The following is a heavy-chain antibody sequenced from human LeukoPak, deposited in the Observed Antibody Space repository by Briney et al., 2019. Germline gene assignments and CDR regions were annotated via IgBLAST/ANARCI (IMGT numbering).Heavy chain of an antibody. D-gene: IGHD3-22*01. J-gene: IGHJ3*02. Sequence: GGSLRLSCAASGFTLDSYDMSWVRQAPGKGLEWVAVIWYDGSNKYYADSVKGRFTISRDNSKNTLYLQMNSLRAEDTAVYYCARGRYYYDSSGYSNAFDIWGQGTMVTVSS. CDR1: GFTLDSYD. V-gene: IGHV3-33*08. CDR2: IWYDGSNK. CDR3: ARGRYYYDSSGYSNAFDI.